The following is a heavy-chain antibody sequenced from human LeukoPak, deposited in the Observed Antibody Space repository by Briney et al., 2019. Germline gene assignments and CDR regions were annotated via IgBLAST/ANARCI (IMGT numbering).Heavy chain of an antibody. CDR1: GFTLNNYA. J-gene: IGHJ4*02. D-gene: IGHD4-17*01. CDR3: TTDLSMVTTYFDS. V-gene: IGHV3-15*01. CDR2: IKSKTDGGTK. Sequence: AGGSLRLSCAASGFTLNNYAMSWVRQAPGKGLEWVGRIKSKTDGGTKDYAAPVKGRFTISRDDSKNTLYLQMSSLRTVDTAVYYCTTDLSMVTTYFDSWGQGTLVIVSS.